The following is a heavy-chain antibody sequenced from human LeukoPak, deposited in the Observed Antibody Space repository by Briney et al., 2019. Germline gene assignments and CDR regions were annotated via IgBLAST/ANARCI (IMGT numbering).Heavy chain of an antibody. V-gene: IGHV3-48*01. J-gene: IGHJ3*02. CDR3: AREPFYGDYDAFDI. CDR1: GFTFSSYS. CDR2: ISSSSSTI. D-gene: IGHD4-17*01. Sequence: GGSLRLSCAASGFTFSSYSMNWVRQAPGKGLEWVSYISSSSSTIYYADSVKGRFTISRDNAKNSLYLQMNSLRAEDTAVYYCAREPFYGDYDAFDIWGQGTMVTVSS.